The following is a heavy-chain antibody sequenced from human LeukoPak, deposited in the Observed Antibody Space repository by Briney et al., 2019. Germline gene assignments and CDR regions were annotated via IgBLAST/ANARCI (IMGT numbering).Heavy chain of an antibody. CDR1: AFTFSSYA. CDR3: ARISGSRAWDFDY. CDR2: IHGSSDTT. Sequence: GGSLRLSCAASAFTFSSYAMSWVRQAPGKGLEWVSTIHGSSDTTYYAGSVKGRFTISRDNSKNTLFLQMNSLRAEDTAVYYCARISGSRAWDFDYWGQGTLVTVSS. V-gene: IGHV3-23*01. J-gene: IGHJ4*02. D-gene: IGHD1-26*01.